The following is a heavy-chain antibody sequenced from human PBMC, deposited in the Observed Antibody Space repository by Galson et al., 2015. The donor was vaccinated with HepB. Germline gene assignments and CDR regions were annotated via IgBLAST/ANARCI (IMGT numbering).Heavy chain of an antibody. CDR1: GLTISTYG. CDR2: ITSSSSTI. V-gene: IGHV3-48*04. J-gene: IGHJ5*02. CDR3: ARYKEYQHAVDL. Sequence: SLRLSCAASGLTISTYGMTWVRQAPGKGLEWLSYITSSSSTIYYADSVRGRFTISRDNAKNTLYLQMNSLRAEDTAVYYCARYKEYQHAVDLWGQGTLVTVSS. D-gene: IGHD2-2*01.